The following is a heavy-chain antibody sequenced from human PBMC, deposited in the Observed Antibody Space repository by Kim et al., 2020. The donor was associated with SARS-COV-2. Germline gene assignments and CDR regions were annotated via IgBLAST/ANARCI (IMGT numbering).Heavy chain of an antibody. D-gene: IGHD3-10*01. CDR1: GYSFTSYW. Sequence: GESLKISCKGSGYSFTSYWISWVLQMPGKGLEWMGRIDPSDSYTNYSPSFQGHVTISADKSISTAYLQWSSLKASDTAMYYCARLMGSSGSPQFEFDYWGQGTLVTVSS. CDR3: ARLMGSSGSPQFEFDY. J-gene: IGHJ4*02. CDR2: IDPSDSYT. V-gene: IGHV5-10-1*01.